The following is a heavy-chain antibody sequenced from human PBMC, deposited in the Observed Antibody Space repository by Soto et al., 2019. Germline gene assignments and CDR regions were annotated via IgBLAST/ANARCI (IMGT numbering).Heavy chain of an antibody. CDR3: ARVPMLRFLEWLFDY. Sequence: ESGGGLVQPGGSLRLSCAASGFTFSSYWMSWVRQAPGKGLEWVANIKQDGSEKYYVDSVKGRFTISRDNAKNSLYLQMNSLRAEDTAVYYCARVPMLRFLEWLFDYWGQGTLVTVSS. CDR1: GFTFSSYW. J-gene: IGHJ4*02. D-gene: IGHD3-3*01. V-gene: IGHV3-7*01. CDR2: IKQDGSEK.